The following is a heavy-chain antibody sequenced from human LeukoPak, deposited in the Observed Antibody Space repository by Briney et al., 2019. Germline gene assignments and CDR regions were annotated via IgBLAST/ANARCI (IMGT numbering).Heavy chain of an antibody. V-gene: IGHV3-21*01. CDR2: ISSSRSYI. Sequence: PGGSLRLSCAPSGFTFSSYSMNWVRQAPGKGLEWVSYISSSRSYIYYADSVKGRFTISRDNAKNSLDLQMSSLRVEDTAVYYCAREHSGGGNYYDSSGYYRSFDYWGQGTPVTVSS. D-gene: IGHD3-22*01. CDR1: GFTFSSYS. J-gene: IGHJ4*02. CDR3: AREHSGGGNYYDSSGYYRSFDY.